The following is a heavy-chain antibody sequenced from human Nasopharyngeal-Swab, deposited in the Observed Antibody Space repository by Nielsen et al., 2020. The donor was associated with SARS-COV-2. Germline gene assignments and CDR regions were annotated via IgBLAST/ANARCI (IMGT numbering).Heavy chain of an antibody. CDR3: ARVWGRGSSPFDY. CDR2: INPSGGST. Sequence: ASLKVSCHAFGYTFTSYYMHLVRQAPGQGLEWMGIINPSGGSTSYAQKFQRRVTMTRNTPTSTVYMELSSLRSEDTTVYYCARVWGRGSSPFDYWGQGTLVTGSS. D-gene: IGHD3-16*01. J-gene: IGHJ4*02. CDR1: GYTFTSYY. V-gene: IGHV1-46*01.